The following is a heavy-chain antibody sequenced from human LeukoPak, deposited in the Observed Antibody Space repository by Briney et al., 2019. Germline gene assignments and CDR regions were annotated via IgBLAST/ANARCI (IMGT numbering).Heavy chain of an antibody. J-gene: IGHJ6*02. CDR2: IRSKAYGGTT. V-gene: IGHV3-49*04. D-gene: IGHD5-12*01. CDR3: TRCLGVDIVAGDV. Sequence: GGSLRLSCTVSGFSFGDYAMSWVRQAPGKGLEWVGFIRSKAYGGTTEYAASVEGRFTISRDDSKSIAYLQMNSLKTEDTAVYYCTRCLGVDIVAGDVWGQGTTVTVSS. CDR1: GFSFGDYA.